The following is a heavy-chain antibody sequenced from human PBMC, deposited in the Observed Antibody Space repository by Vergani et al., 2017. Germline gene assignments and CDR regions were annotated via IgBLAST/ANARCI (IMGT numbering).Heavy chain of an antibody. J-gene: IGHJ2*01. CDR3: ARLRAGGYGFWYFDL. CDR2: IHYNGKT. CDR1: GGSINTRLYY. Sequence: QLQLQESGPGLVKPSETLSLTCSVSGGSINTRLYYWGWIRQPPGKGLEWIGRIHYNGKTYYNPSLKSRATISIDTSKNQFSLNLSSVTAADTAVYYCARLRAGGYGFWYFDLWGRGTLVTVSS. D-gene: IGHD5-12*01. V-gene: IGHV4-39*01.